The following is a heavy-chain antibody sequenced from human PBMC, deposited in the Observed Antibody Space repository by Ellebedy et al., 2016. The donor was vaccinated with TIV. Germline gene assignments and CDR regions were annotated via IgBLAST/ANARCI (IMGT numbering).Heavy chain of an antibody. V-gene: IGHV3-30*18. CDR3: AKDGKKRLTMFRDFDY. CDR1: GYIFTTYG. D-gene: IGHD3-10*01. J-gene: IGHJ4*02. CDR2: ISYDGSNK. Sequence: SCXASGYIFTTYGISWVRQAPGKGLEWVAVISYDGSNKYYADSVKGRFTISRDNSKNTLDLQMNSLRAEDTAVYYCAKDGKKRLTMFRDFDYWGQGTLVTVSS.